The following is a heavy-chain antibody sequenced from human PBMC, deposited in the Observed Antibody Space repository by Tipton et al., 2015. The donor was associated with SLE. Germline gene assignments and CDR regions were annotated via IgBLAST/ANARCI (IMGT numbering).Heavy chain of an antibody. CDR2: VNHTGST. CDR1: GGSFSGFY. Sequence: TLSLTCDVSGGSFSGFYWHWIRQPPGKGLEWIGEVNHTGSTYYNPSLKSRVSFSIDTSKHQFSLKLNSVTAADTAVYYCARRHYSGPFDSWGQGTLVTVSS. D-gene: IGHD5-12*01. V-gene: IGHV4-34*01. CDR3: ARRHYSGPFDS. J-gene: IGHJ4*02.